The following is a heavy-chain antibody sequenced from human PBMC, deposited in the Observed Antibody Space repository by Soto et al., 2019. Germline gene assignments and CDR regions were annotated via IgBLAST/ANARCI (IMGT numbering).Heavy chain of an antibody. CDR3: ARWYSSSWYVWFDP. Sequence: QVQLQESGPGLVKPSETLSLTCTVSGGSISSYYWSWIRQPPGKGLEWIGYIYYSGSTNYNPSLKTRVPIAVGTAKSQFSLKLSSVPAADTAVYYCARWYSSSWYVWFDPWGQGTLVTVSS. D-gene: IGHD6-13*01. CDR2: IYYSGST. V-gene: IGHV4-59*01. CDR1: GGSISSYY. J-gene: IGHJ5*02.